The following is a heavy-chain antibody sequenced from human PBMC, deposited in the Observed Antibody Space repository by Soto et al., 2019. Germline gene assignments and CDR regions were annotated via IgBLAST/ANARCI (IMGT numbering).Heavy chain of an antibody. D-gene: IGHD2-15*01. J-gene: IGHJ5*02. Sequence: QLQLQESGPGLVKPSETLSLTCTVSGGSISSSSYYWGWIRQPPGKGLEWIGSIYYSGRTHYNPSLKSRVPISVDTSKNQFSLKLSSVTAADTAVYYCARDNGYCSGGSCYSNWFDPWGQGTLVTVSS. CDR3: ARDNGYCSGGSCYSNWFDP. CDR1: GGSISSSSYY. V-gene: IGHV4-39*02. CDR2: IYYSGRT.